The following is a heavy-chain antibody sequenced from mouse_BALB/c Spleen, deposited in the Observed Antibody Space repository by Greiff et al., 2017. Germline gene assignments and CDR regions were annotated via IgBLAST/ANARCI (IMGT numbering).Heavy chain of an antibody. Sequence: EVHLVESGGGLVQPGGSRKLSCAASGFTFSDYGMAWVRQAPGKGPEWVAFISNLAYSIYYADTVTGRFTISRENAKNTLYLEMSSLRSEDTAMYYCARGLHYYGYGYFDYWGQGTTLTVSS. D-gene: IGHD1-2*01. CDR2: ISNLAYSI. J-gene: IGHJ2*01. V-gene: IGHV5-15*02. CDR3: ARGLHYYGYGYFDY. CDR1: GFTFSDYG.